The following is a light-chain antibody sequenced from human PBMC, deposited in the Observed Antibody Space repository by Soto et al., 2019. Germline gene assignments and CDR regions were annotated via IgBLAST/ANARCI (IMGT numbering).Light chain of an antibody. CDR1: QSLLHSNGYNY. V-gene: IGKV2-28*01. CDR3: MQALQTPVT. J-gene: IGKJ5*01. CDR2: LGS. Sequence: DIVMTQSPLSLPVTPGEPASISCRSSQSLLHSNGYNYLDWYLQKPGQSPHLLIYLGSNRASGVPDRFRGSGSGTDFTLKISRVEAEDVGVYYCMQALQTPVTFGQGKRLEIK.